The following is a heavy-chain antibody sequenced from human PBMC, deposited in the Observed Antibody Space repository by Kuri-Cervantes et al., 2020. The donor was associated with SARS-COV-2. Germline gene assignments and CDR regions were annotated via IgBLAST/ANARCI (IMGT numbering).Heavy chain of an antibody. CDR3: SRGRVWFDP. J-gene: IGHJ5*02. Sequence: GGSLRLSCTASGLKFGDYPMSWFRQAPGKGLEWVGFIRNKGYGATTEYGASVKGRFTISRDDSESIAYLQMNSLKTEDTAVYYCSRGRVWFDPWGQGTLVTVSS. V-gene: IGHV3-49*03. CDR2: IRNKGYGATT. CDR1: GLKFGDYP.